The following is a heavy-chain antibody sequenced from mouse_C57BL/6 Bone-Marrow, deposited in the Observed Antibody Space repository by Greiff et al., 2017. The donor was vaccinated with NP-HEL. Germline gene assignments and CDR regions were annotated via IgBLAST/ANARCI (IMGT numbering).Heavy chain of an antibody. CDR1: GYTFTSYW. Sequence: QVQLQQPGAELVKPGASVKMSCKASGYTFTSYWITWVKQRPGQGLEWIGDIYPGSGSTNYNEKFKSKATLTVDTSSSTAYMQLSSLTSEDSAVYYCATNYGSSCGFAYWGQGTLVTVSA. J-gene: IGHJ3*01. V-gene: IGHV1-55*01. CDR2: IYPGSGST. D-gene: IGHD1-1*01. CDR3: ATNYGSSCGFAY.